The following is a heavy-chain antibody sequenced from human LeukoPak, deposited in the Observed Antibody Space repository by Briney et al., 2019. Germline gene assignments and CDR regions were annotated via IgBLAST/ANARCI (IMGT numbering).Heavy chain of an antibody. CDR3: ARRVYDYYYYMDV. CDR1: GASVTNGLDY. J-gene: IGHJ6*03. CDR2: IDYRGNT. D-gene: IGHD2/OR15-2a*01. Sequence: SETLSLTCTVSGASVTNGLDYWSWIRQTPVKGLEWIGYIDYRGNTKYNPSLQSRVFLFLDTSESLSSLGLTSVPAADTAVLYCARRVYDYYYYMDVWGSGTTVTVSS. V-gene: IGHV4-61*01.